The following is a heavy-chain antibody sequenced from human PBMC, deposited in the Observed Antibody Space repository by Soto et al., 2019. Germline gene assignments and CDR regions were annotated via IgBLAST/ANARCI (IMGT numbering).Heavy chain of an antibody. CDR1: GYTFTSYY. Sequence: GASVKVSCKASGYTFTSYYMHWVRQAPGQGLEWMGIINPSGGSTSYAQKFQGRVTMTRDTSTSTVYMELSSLRSEDTAVYYCARGGAHLGNSTGYSSSRISGPFFDYWGQGTLVTVSS. V-gene: IGHV1-46*01. D-gene: IGHD6-13*01. CDR3: ARGGAHLGNSTGYSSSRISGPFFDY. CDR2: INPSGGST. J-gene: IGHJ4*02.